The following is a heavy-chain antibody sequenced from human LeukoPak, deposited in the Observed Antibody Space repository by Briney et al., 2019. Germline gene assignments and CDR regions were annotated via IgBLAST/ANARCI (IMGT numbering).Heavy chain of an antibody. CDR2: IGSDGKT. CDR1: GFTFIASA. V-gene: IGHV3-23*01. Sequence: PGGSLRLSCEASGFTFIASAMTWVRQAPGKGLEWVSSIGSDGKTHYSESVKGRFAISRDNSKSMLSLQLNSLRAEDTALYYCARDLYSYVAMDVWGQGTTVTVSS. J-gene: IGHJ6*02. CDR3: ARDLYSYVAMDV. D-gene: IGHD2-15*01.